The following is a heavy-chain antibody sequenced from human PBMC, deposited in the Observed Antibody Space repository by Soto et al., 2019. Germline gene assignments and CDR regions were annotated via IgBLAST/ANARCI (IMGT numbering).Heavy chain of an antibody. CDR1: GGSISSGTSY. J-gene: IGHJ4*02. Sequence: QVQLQESGPGLVKPSQTLSLTCTVSGGSISSGTSYWSWIRQPPGKGLEWIGYIYYSGSTYYNPSLKSRVAISVDTSKNQFSLKLSSLTAADTAVYFCATLAHTYGAEDYWGQGTLVTVSS. CDR3: ATLAHTYGAEDY. CDR2: IYYSGST. D-gene: IGHD5-18*01. V-gene: IGHV4-30-4*01.